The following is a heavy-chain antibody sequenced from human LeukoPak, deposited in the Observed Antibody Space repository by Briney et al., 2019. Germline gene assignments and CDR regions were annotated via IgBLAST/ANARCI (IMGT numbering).Heavy chain of an antibody. CDR1: DYSISSGDY. V-gene: IGHV4-38-2*01. CDR2: VYYSEST. J-gene: IGHJ4*02. CDR3: ARNDSSGYFDY. D-gene: IGHD3-22*01. Sequence: SETLSLTRAVSDYSISSGDYWGWIRQPPGKGLEWIGSVYYSESTHYTPSLKTRVTISDDTSKTQFSLKLRSVTAADTALYYCARNDSSGYFDYWGQGTLVTVSS.